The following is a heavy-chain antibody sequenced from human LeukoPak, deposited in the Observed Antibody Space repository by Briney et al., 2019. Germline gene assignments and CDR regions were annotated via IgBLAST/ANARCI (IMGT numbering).Heavy chain of an antibody. V-gene: IGHV4-34*01. CDR1: GGSFSGYY. D-gene: IGHD3-9*01. Sequence: PSETLSLACAVSGGSFSGYYWSWIRQPPGKGLEWIGEINHSGSTNYNPSLKSRVTISVDTSKNQFSLKLSSVTAADTAVYYCARVVLRYFAWFTAPLFDPWGQGTLVTVSS. CDR2: INHSGST. J-gene: IGHJ5*02. CDR3: ARVVLRYFAWFTAPLFDP.